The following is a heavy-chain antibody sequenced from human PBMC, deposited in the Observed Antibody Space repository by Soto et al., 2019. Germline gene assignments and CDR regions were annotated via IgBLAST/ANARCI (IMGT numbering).Heavy chain of an antibody. CDR3: ASIPRRGYSYGIDY. CDR2: IYFTGAT. D-gene: IGHD2-21*02. CDR1: GASISSGTSY. Sequence: QVQLQESGPGLVKPSQTLSLTCNVSGASISSGTSYWTWIRQHPGEGLGWIGHIYFTGATYSNPSLRSRLTMSVDTSKNQFSLKLTSVTAADTATYYCASIPRRGYSYGIDYWGQGTLVTVSS. V-gene: IGHV4-31*03. J-gene: IGHJ4*02.